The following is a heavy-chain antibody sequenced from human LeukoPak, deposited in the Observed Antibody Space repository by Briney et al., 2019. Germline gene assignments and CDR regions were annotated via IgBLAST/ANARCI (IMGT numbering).Heavy chain of an antibody. V-gene: IGHV3-23*01. Sequence: GGSLRLSCAASGFTFSSYAMSWVRQAPGKGREWVSAISGSGGSTYYADSVKGRFTISRDNSKNTLYLQMNSLRAEDTAVYYCAKDRTAAAAHYGMDVWGKGTTVTVSS. J-gene: IGHJ6*04. CDR1: GFTFSSYA. D-gene: IGHD6-13*01. CDR3: AKDRTAAAAHYGMDV. CDR2: ISGSGGST.